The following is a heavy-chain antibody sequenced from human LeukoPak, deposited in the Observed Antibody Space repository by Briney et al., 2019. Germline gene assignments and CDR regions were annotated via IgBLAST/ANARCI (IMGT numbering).Heavy chain of an antibody. V-gene: IGHV4-39*07. CDR1: GGSISSSSYY. CDR3: ARGDARGYSYGHFHFDH. J-gene: IGHJ4*01. CDR2: IYYSGST. D-gene: IGHD5-18*01. Sequence: PSETLSLTCTVSGGSISSSSYYWGWIRQPPGEGLEWIGSIYYSGSTYYNPSLKSRVTISVDTSKNQFSLKLSSVTAADTAVYYCARGDARGYSYGHFHFDHWGHGTLVTVSS.